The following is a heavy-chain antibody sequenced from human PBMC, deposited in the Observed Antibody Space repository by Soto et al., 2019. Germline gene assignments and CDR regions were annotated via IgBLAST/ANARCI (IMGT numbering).Heavy chain of an antibody. CDR1: GGSMSSGDYY. J-gene: IGHJ5*02. CDR3: ARTLRDGYNYGNWIDP. Sequence: QVLLQESGPGLVKPSQTLSLTCTVSGGSMSSGDYYWSRIRQHPGKGLECIGYIYYTGSTYYNPSLKSRVIVSVDTSKNQFSLKLSSVTAAETAVYYCARTLRDGYNYGNWIDPWGQETLVTVSS. V-gene: IGHV4-31*03. D-gene: IGHD5-12*01. CDR2: IYYTGST.